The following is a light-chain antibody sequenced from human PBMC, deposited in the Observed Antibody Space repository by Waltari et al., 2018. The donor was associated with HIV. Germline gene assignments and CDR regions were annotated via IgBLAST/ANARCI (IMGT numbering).Light chain of an antibody. Sequence: QTVVTQEPSLTVSPGGTVTLTCSSRTGPVTRGSSPNWFQQKPGQAPRALIYGTTNKHSWTPARFSGSLLGGKAALTLSGGQPEDEAEYYCLLYYGGAWVFGGGTKLTVL. CDR1: TGPVTRGSS. V-gene: IGLV7-43*01. CDR2: GTT. CDR3: LLYYGGAWV. J-gene: IGLJ3*02.